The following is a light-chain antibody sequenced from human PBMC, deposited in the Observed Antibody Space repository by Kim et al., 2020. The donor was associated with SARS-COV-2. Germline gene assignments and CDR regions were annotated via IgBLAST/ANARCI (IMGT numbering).Light chain of an antibody. Sequence: ASVGDRVTIPSRASQGISNYLAWYQQKPGKVPKLLIYGASTLQSGVPSRFSGSRFGTEFTLTISSLQTEDVATYYCQKYDTAPWTFGEGTKVDIK. J-gene: IGKJ1*01. CDR3: QKYDTAPWT. CDR1: QGISNY. CDR2: GAS. V-gene: IGKV1-27*01.